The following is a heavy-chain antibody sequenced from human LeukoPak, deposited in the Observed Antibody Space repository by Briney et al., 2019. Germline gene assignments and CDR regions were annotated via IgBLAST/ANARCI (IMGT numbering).Heavy chain of an antibody. Sequence: GESLKISCKGSGYSFTSYWIGWVRQMPGKGLEWMGIIYPGDSDTRYSPSFQGQVTISADKSISTAYLQWSSLKASDTAVYYCATRVRDTAMVHWYFDLWGRGTLVTVSS. J-gene: IGHJ2*01. CDR2: IYPGDSDT. CDR1: GYSFTSYW. D-gene: IGHD5-18*01. V-gene: IGHV5-51*01. CDR3: ATRVRDTAMVHWYFDL.